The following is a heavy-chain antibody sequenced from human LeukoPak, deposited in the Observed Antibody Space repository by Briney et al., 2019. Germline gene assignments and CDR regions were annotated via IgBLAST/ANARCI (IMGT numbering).Heavy chain of an antibody. CDR1: GGSISSYY. J-gene: IGHJ4*02. D-gene: IGHD1-26*01. CDR3: ARENEETEWELGYTKYFDY. CDR2: IYTSGST. Sequence: SETLSLTCTVSGGSISSYYWSWIRQPAGKGLEWIGRIYTSGSTNYNPSLKSRVTMSVDTSKNQFSLKLSSVTAADTAVYYCARENEETEWELGYTKYFDYWGQGTLVTVSS. V-gene: IGHV4-4*07.